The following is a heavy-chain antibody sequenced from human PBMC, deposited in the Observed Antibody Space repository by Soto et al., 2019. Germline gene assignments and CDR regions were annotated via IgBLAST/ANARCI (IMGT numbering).Heavy chain of an antibody. CDR1: GFTFSNAW. J-gene: IGHJ4*02. D-gene: IGHD3-22*01. Sequence: EVQLVESGGGLVKPGGSLRLSCAASGFTFSNAWMSWVRQAPGKGLEWVGRIKSKTDGGTTDYAAPVKGRFTISRDDSKNTLYLQLNSLKTEDTAVYYCTTEGYYYDSSGYSFPDYWGQGTLVTVSS. V-gene: IGHV3-15*01. CDR3: TTEGYYYDSSGYSFPDY. CDR2: IKSKTDGGTT.